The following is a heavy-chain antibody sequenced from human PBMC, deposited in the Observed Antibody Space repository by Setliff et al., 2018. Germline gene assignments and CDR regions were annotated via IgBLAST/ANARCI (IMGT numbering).Heavy chain of an antibody. CDR1: GGTFSSYA. J-gene: IGHJ4*02. CDR2: IIPILGIA. CDR3: AREVIAVAGFVY. V-gene: IGHV1-69*10. Sequence: SVKVSCKASGGTFSSYAISWVRQAPGQGLEWMGGIIPILGIANYAQKFQGRVTITADKSTSTAYMELSSLRSEDTAVYYCAREVIAVAGFVYCGQGTLVTVSS. D-gene: IGHD6-19*01.